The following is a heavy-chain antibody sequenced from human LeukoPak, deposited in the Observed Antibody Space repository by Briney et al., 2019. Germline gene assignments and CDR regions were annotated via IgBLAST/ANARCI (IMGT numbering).Heavy chain of an antibody. CDR3: AREALNPSYYDFWSGYPFDY. J-gene: IGHJ4*02. Sequence: SVKVSCKASGGTFISYATSWVRQAPGQGLEWMGRIIPIFGTANYAQKFQGRVTITTDESTSTAYMELSSLRSEDTAVYYCAREALNPSYYDFWSGYPFDYWGQGTLVTVSS. D-gene: IGHD3-3*01. CDR1: GGTFISYA. V-gene: IGHV1-69*05. CDR2: IIPIFGTA.